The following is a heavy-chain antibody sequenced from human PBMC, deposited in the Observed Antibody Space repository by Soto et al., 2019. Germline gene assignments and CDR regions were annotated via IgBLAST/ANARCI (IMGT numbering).Heavy chain of an antibody. J-gene: IGHJ6*02. Sequence: PGGSLRLSCAASGFTFSSYSMSWVRQAPGKGLEWVSYISSSSSTIYYADSVKGRFTISRDNAKNSLYLQMNSLRDEDTAVYYCAGDSGSYYEYFSYYYYGMDVWGQGTTVTVSS. CDR2: ISSSSSTI. V-gene: IGHV3-48*02. D-gene: IGHD1-26*01. CDR3: AGDSGSYYEYFSYYYYGMDV. CDR1: GFTFSSYS.